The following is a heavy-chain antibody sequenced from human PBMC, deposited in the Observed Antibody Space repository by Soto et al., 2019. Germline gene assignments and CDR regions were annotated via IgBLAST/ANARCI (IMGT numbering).Heavy chain of an antibody. D-gene: IGHD2-15*01. CDR2: IYYSGST. V-gene: IGHV4-30-4*01. J-gene: IGHJ6*02. CDR3: ARGSHYCSGGSCYSRNYYYYGMDV. CDR1: GGSISSGDYY. Sequence: QVQLQESGPGLVKPSQTLSLTCTVSGGSISSGDYYWSWIRQPPGKGLEWIGYIYYSGSTYYNPSLKSRVTISVDTSKNQFSLKLSYVTAADTAVYYCARGSHYCSGGSCYSRNYYYYGMDVWGQGTTVTVSS.